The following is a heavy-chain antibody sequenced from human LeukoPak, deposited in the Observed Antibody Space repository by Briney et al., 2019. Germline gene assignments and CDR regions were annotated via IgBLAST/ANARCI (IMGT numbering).Heavy chain of an antibody. J-gene: IGHJ4*02. Sequence: GASVKVSCKASGYTFTGYYMHWVRQAPGQGLEWMGWINPNSGGTNYAQKFQGRATMTRYTSISTAYMELSRLRSDDTAVYYCARDKGYCSGGSCYSVYYFDYWGQGTLVTVSS. D-gene: IGHD2-15*01. V-gene: IGHV1-2*02. CDR2: INPNSGGT. CDR3: ARDKGYCSGGSCYSVYYFDY. CDR1: GYTFTGYY.